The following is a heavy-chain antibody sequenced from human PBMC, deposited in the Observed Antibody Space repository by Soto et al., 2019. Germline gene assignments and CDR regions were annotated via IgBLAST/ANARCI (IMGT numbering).Heavy chain of an antibody. J-gene: IGHJ6*02. Sequence: VESLKISCKGSGYSFTSYWIGWVRQMPGKGLEWMGIIYPGDSDTRYSPSFQGQVTISADKSISTAYLQWSSLKASDTAMYYCARTRPIYYDSSGPLDYGMDVWGQGTTVTVSS. CDR1: GYSFTSYW. V-gene: IGHV5-51*01. CDR3: ARTRPIYYDSSGPLDYGMDV. D-gene: IGHD3-22*01. CDR2: IYPGDSDT.